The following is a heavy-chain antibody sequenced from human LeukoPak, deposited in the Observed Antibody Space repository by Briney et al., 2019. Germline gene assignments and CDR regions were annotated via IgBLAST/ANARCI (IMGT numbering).Heavy chain of an antibody. J-gene: IGHJ4*02. CDR3: AHTRHGATPSRLDF. V-gene: IGHV2-5*02. CDR1: GFSLTSGGEG. Sequence: SGPTLVKPTQTLTLTCSFSGFSLTSGGEGVAWIRQPPGKAPEWLALFYWDDDKRFRPSLQNRLTDSKDTSKNQVVLSMTKMDPLDTGTYYCAHTRHGATPSRLDFWGQGILVVVS. CDR2: FYWDDDK. D-gene: IGHD4/OR15-4a*01.